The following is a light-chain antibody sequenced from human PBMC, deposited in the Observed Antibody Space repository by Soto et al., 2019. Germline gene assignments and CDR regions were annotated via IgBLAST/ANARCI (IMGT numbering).Light chain of an antibody. Sequence: DIPMTQSPSSLSASVGDRVTITCRAGQDINIYLAWYQQKPGKVPKLLISAASTLQSGVPSRFSGSGSATDFTLNISSRQPEDVATYYCQKYDGAPLTFGRGLKVEIK. CDR3: QKYDGAPLT. CDR1: QDINIY. V-gene: IGKV1-27*01. J-gene: IGKJ4*01. CDR2: AAS.